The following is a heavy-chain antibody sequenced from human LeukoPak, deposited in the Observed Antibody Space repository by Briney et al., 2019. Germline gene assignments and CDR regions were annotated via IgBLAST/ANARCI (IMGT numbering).Heavy chain of an antibody. Sequence: GGSLRLSCAASGFTFSRYDMSWVRQAPGKGLEWXSAITDSGGSTYYADSVRGRFTISRDDSKNTLYLLMNSLRAEDTAVYYCAKEDTLTTVYFDYWGQGTPVTVSS. CDR3: AKEDTLTTVYFDY. D-gene: IGHD4-17*01. CDR2: ITDSGGST. J-gene: IGHJ4*02. CDR1: GFTFSRYD. V-gene: IGHV3-23*01.